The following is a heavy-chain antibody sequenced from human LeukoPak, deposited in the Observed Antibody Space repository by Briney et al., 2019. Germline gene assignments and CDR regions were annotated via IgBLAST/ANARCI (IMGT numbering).Heavy chain of an antibody. CDR2: IKQDGSET. CDR3: AREYYFSNLD. D-gene: IGHD2/OR15-2a*01. Sequence: PGGSLRLSCVASGFPFSNYWMTWVRQTPGKGLEWVANIKQDGSETHYVDSVEGRFTISRDNAKNSQYLQMNSLRVEDTALYYCAREYYFSNLDWGQGTLVTVSS. J-gene: IGHJ4*02. CDR1: GFPFSNYW. V-gene: IGHV3-7*03.